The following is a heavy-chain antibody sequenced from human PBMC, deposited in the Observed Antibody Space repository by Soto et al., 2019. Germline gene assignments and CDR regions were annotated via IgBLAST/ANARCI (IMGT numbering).Heavy chain of an antibody. J-gene: IGHJ4*02. CDR2: ISGGGGNT. Sequence: DVQLLESGGGVVQSGGSLRLSCSASGFAFSDYSMHWVRQAPGKGPEWVSAISGGGGNTYYAGSVNGRFTISRDNSRNTLYLQMHSLRDDDTALYYCAKETYGSGWTLDSWRQGTRATVSS. V-gene: IGHV3-23*01. D-gene: IGHD6-19*01. CDR1: GFAFSDYS. CDR3: AKETYGSGWTLDS.